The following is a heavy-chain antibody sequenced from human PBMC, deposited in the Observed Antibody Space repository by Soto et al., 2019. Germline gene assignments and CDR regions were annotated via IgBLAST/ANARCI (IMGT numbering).Heavy chain of an antibody. V-gene: IGHV4-30-2*06. Sequence: SETLSLTCSVSGVTMSYGGYSWSWIRQSPGKGLEWLGYISHLETTYYNPSFKSRLSLSIDRTRNQFSLSLSSVTAADKAVYYCARDKYCSGGSCRKNWFDPWGQGTLVTVSS. J-gene: IGHJ5*02. CDR3: ARDKYCSGGSCRKNWFDP. CDR1: GVTMSYGGYS. CDR2: ISHLETT. D-gene: IGHD2-15*01.